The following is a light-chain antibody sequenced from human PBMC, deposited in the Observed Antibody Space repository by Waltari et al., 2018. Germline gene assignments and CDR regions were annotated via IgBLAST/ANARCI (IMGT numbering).Light chain of an antibody. CDR3: CSYAGSYPFV. J-gene: IGLJ1*01. CDR1: TSDVGGYNY. Sequence: QSALTQPRSVSGSPGQSVTISCTGTTSDVGGYNYLPGYQQHPGKAPKLRIYDVSKRPSGVPDRFSGSKSGNTASLTISGLQAEDEADYYCCSYAGSYPFVFGTGTKVTVL. CDR2: DVS. V-gene: IGLV2-11*01.